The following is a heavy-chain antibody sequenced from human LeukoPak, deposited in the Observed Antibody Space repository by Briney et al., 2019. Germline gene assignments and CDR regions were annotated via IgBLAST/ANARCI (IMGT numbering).Heavy chain of an antibody. D-gene: IGHD4-23*01. Sequence: GASVKVSCKASGGTFSSYAISWVRQAPGQGLEWMGGIIPIFGTANYAQKLQGRVTITADESTSTAYMELSSLRSEDTAVYYCARTLPMTTVVTQVVYYYYGMDVWGQGTTVTVSS. CDR2: IIPIFGTA. J-gene: IGHJ6*02. V-gene: IGHV1-69*13. CDR1: GGTFSSYA. CDR3: ARTLPMTTVVTQVVYYYYGMDV.